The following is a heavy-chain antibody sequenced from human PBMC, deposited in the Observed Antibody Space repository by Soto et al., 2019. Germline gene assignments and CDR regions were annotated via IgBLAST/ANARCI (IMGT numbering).Heavy chain of an antibody. V-gene: IGHV4-39*02. CDR3: ATFVVPAGRHTDFDF. CDR2: IYYGGTT. D-gene: IGHD2-21*02. Sequence: SETLSLTGTVSGASISTTNYYWGWVRQPPGKGLDWIGNIYYGGTTYYNPSLKSRVTISVDTSKNHFSLKVNSVTAADTAVYYCATFVVPAGRHTDFDFWGPGTLVTVSS. CDR1: GASISTTNYY. J-gene: IGHJ4*02.